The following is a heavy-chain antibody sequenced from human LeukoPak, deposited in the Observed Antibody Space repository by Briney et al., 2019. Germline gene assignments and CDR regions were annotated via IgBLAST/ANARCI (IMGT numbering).Heavy chain of an antibody. CDR1: GGSISRNSYY. CDR3: ARQGGSYYTPFDS. CDR2: IYYSGST. J-gene: IGHJ4*02. Sequence: SETLSLTCTVSGGSISRNSYYWGWIRQPPGKGLEWIGNIYYSGSTYYNPSPRSRVTISVDTSKNQFSLKLNSVTAADTAVYYCARQGGSYYTPFDSWGQGTLGTVSS. D-gene: IGHD1-26*01. V-gene: IGHV4-39*01.